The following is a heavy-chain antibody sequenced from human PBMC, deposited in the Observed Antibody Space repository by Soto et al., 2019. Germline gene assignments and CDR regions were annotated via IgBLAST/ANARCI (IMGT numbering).Heavy chain of an antibody. CDR3: AREGLISGTPYYYYGMDV. Sequence: SETLSLTCTVSGDSISSFYWNWIRQPPGKGLEWIGYISYSGSTNYNPSLKSRVTISVGTSKNQFSLKLSSVPAADTAVYYCAREGLISGTPYYYYGMDVWGQGTTVTVSS. CDR2: ISYSGST. V-gene: IGHV4-59*01. CDR1: GDSISSFY. J-gene: IGHJ6*02. D-gene: IGHD1-7*01.